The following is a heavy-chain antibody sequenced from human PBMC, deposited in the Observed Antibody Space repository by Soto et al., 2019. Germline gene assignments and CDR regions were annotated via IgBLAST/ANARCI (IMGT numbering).Heavy chain of an antibody. D-gene: IGHD2-21*01. CDR2: INPNGGST. CDR1: GYIFIHYY. J-gene: IGHJ4*02. Sequence: QVQLVQSGAEVKKPGASVKVSCKASGYIFIHYYIHWVRQAPGQGLEWMAIINPNGGSTNYAQKFQGRVTVTSDTSTSTVSMELNSVRADDAGVYFCAISLLQGDFWGQGTMVTVSS. CDR3: AISLLQGDF. V-gene: IGHV1-46*01.